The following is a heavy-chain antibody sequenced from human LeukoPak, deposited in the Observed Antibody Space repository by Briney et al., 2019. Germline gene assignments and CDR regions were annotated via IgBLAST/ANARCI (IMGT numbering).Heavy chain of an antibody. CDR3: ARGADTGYSSDS. V-gene: IGHV3-74*01. CDR2: INSDARST. J-gene: IGHJ5*02. CDR1: GFSLSNAW. D-gene: IGHD6-19*01. Sequence: PGGSLRLSCTASGFSLSNAWMSWVRQAPGKGLVWVSRINSDARSTSYADSVKGRFTISRNNAKNTLYLQMNSLRAEDTAVYYCARGADTGYSSDSWGQGTLVTVSS.